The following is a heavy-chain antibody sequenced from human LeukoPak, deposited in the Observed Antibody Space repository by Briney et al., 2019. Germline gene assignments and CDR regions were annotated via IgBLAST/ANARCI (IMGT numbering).Heavy chain of an antibody. CDR2: TNPSGGST. J-gene: IGHJ4*02. D-gene: IGHD6-19*01. CDR3: ARDRRGAVADDY. CDR1: GYTFTSYY. Sequence: ASVKVSCKASGYTFTSYYMHWVRQAPGQGLEWMGITNPSGGSTSCAQKFQGRVTMTRDTSTSTVYMELSSLRSEDTAVYYCARDRRGAVADDYWGQGTLVTVSS. V-gene: IGHV1-46*01.